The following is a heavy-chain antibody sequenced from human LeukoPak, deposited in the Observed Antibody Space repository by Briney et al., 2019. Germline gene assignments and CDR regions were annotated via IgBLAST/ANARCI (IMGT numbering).Heavy chain of an antibody. CDR3: ANLPRITMVRGVPGLPGFDY. CDR2: INTDGSST. Sequence: GGSLRLSCAASGFTFNNYWMHWVRQAPGKGLVWVSRINTDGSSTNYADSVEGRFTISRDNAKNTLFLYMNSLRVEDTAVYYCANLPRITMVRGVPGLPGFDYWGQGTLVTVSS. V-gene: IGHV3-74*01. J-gene: IGHJ4*02. CDR1: GFTFNNYW. D-gene: IGHD3-10*01.